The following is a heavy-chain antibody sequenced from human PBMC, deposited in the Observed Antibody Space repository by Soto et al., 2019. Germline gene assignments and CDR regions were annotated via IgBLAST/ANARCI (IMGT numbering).Heavy chain of an antibody. D-gene: IGHD2-21*01. CDR1: GYTLTELS. Sequence: ASVKVSCKVSGYTLTELSMHWVRQAPGKGLEWMGGFDPEDGETIYAQKFQGRVTMTEDTSTDTAYMELSSLRSEDTAVYYCATSLAILNWFDPWGQGTLVTVS. CDR3: ATSLAILNWFDP. J-gene: IGHJ5*02. CDR2: FDPEDGET. V-gene: IGHV1-24*01.